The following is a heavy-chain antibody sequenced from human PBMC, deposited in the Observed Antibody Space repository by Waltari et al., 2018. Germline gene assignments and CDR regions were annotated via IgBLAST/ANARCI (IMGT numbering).Heavy chain of an antibody. V-gene: IGHV3-9*01. J-gene: IGHJ6*03. CDR2: ISWNSGSI. Sequence: EVQLVESGGGLVQPGRSLRLSCAASGFTFDDYTMHWVRQAPGKGLEWVSGISWNSGSIGYADSVKGRFTISRDNAKNSLYQQMNSLRAEDTALYYCAKGRLDMDVWGKGTTVTVSS. CDR3: AKGRLDMDV. CDR1: GFTFDDYT. D-gene: IGHD3-16*01.